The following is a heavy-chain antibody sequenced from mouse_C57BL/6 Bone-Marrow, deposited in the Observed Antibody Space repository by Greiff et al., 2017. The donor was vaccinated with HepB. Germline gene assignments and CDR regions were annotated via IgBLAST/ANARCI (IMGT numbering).Heavy chain of an antibody. D-gene: IGHD2-3*01. Sequence: EVQLQESGPGLAKPSQTLSLTCSVTGYSITSDYWNWIRKFPGNKLEYMGYISYSGSTYYNPSLKSRIPITRDTSKNQYYLQLNSVTTEDTATYYCARVRGSYDGYYGYFDVWGTGTTVTVSS. CDR2: ISYSGST. V-gene: IGHV3-8*01. CDR3: ARVRGSYDGYYGYFDV. J-gene: IGHJ1*03. CDR1: GYSITSDY.